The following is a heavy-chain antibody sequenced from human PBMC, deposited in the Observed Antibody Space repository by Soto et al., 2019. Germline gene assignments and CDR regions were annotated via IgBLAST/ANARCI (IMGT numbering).Heavy chain of an antibody. J-gene: IGHJ5*02. V-gene: IGHV4-61*01. CDR3: ARRGGAAAGSYNWFDP. CDR1: GGSVSSGNSY. CDR2: IYYSVSA. Sequence: SETLSLTCTVSGGSVSSGNSYWSWIRQPPGKGLEWIGYIYYSVSATYNPSLKSRVTLSVDTSKNQFSLKLSSVTAADTAVYYCARRGGAAAGSYNWFDPWGQGTLVTVSS. D-gene: IGHD6-13*01.